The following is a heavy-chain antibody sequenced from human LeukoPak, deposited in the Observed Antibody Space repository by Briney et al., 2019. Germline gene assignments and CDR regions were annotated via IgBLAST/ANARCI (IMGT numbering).Heavy chain of an antibody. CDR3: ARHPGKVTNDWYFDL. Sequence: ALVKVSCKASGYTFTGYYMHWVRQAPGQGLEWMGWINPNSGGTNYAQKSQGRVTMTRDTSITTAYMELSRLSSDDTAVYYCARHPGKVTNDWYFDLWGRGTLVTVSS. CDR1: GYTFTGYY. CDR2: INPNSGGT. J-gene: IGHJ2*01. D-gene: IGHD4-23*01. V-gene: IGHV1-2*02.